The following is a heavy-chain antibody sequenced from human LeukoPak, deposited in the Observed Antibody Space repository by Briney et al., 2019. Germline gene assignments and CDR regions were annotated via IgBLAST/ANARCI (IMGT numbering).Heavy chain of an antibody. D-gene: IGHD6-13*01. J-gene: IGHJ4*02. Sequence: GGSLRLSCAASGFTFSSYAMHWVRQAPGKGLEWVSGISWNSGSIGYADSVKGRFTISRDNAKNSLYLQMNSLRAEDTALYYCAKGVTAAGYYFDYWGQGTLVTVSS. CDR2: ISWNSGSI. CDR3: AKGVTAAGYYFDY. CDR1: GFTFSSYA. V-gene: IGHV3-9*01.